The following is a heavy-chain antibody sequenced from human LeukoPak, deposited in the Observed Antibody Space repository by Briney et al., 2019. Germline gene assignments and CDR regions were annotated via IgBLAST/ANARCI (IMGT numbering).Heavy chain of an antibody. V-gene: IGHV3-33*08. J-gene: IGHJ4*02. D-gene: IGHD3-10*01. Sequence: GGSLRLSCAASGNYWMHWVRQAPGKGLEWVAVIWYDGSNKYYADSVKGRFTISRDNSKNTLYLQMNSLRAEDTAVYYCARDSYYGSGSPFDYWGQGTLVTVSS. CDR2: IWYDGSNK. CDR3: ARDSYYGSGSPFDY. CDR1: GNYW.